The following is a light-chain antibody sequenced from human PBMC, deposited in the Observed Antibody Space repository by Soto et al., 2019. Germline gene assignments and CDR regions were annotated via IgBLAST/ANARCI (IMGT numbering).Light chain of an antibody. CDR1: EVISND. J-gene: IGKJ2*01. CDR3: QLLSRNPAFT. Sequence: DIQLTQSPSFLSASMGDRVTITCRASEVISNDLAWYQHKPGKAPKLLIYGAYTLQSGVPSRFTGSGSGTDFTLTISSLQPEAFASCYCQLLSRNPAFTFGQGARLAI. CDR2: GAY. V-gene: IGKV1-9*01.